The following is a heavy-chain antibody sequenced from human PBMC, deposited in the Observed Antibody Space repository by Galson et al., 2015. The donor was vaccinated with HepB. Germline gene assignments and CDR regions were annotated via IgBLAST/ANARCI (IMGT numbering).Heavy chain of an antibody. CDR1: GSSISSYY. V-gene: IGHV4-4*07. CDR2: VYKSGST. Sequence: ETLSLTCTVSGSSISSYYWSWIRQPAGRGLEWIGRVYKSGSTYYNPSLKSRVTLSIDTSKNHFSLTLTSVTAADTAVYYRARVFGGNALDFWGQGILVTVSS. D-gene: IGHD4-23*01. J-gene: IGHJ4*02. CDR3: ARVFGGNALDF.